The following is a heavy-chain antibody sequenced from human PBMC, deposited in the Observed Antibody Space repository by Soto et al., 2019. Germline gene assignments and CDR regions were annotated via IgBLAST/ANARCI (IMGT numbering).Heavy chain of an antibody. CDR1: GYTFTSCG. Sequence: ASVKVSCKASGYTFTSCGISWVRQAPGQGLEWMGWISAYNGNTNYAQKLQGRVTMTTDTSTSTAYMELRSLRSDDTAVYYCARSGQQLVLTPFDYWGQGTLVTVSS. CDR2: ISAYNGNT. V-gene: IGHV1-18*04. CDR3: ARSGQQLVLTPFDY. D-gene: IGHD6-13*01. J-gene: IGHJ4*02.